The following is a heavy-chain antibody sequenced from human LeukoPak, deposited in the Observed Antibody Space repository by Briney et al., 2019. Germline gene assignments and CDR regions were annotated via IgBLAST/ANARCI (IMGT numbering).Heavy chain of an antibody. CDR2: INHSGST. J-gene: IGHJ4*02. V-gene: IGHV4-34*01. D-gene: IGHD3-3*01. Sequence: SETLSLTCAVYGGSFSGYYWSWIRQPPGKGLEWIGEINHSGSTNYNPSLKSRVTISVDTSKNQFSLKLSSVTAADTAVYHCARRTITIPLDYWGQGTLVTVSS. CDR1: GGSFSGYY. CDR3: ARRTITIPLDY.